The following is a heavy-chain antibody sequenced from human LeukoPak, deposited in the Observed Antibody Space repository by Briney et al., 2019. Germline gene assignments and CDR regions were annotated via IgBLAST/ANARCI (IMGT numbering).Heavy chain of an antibody. CDR3: ATDPGYYYLDV. J-gene: IGHJ6*03. Sequence: GASVKVSCKVSGYTLTELSMHWVPQAPGKGREWTGGFDPEDGETIYAQKFQGRVTMTEATSTDTAYMELSSLSSEDTAVYYCATDPGYYYLDVWGKGTTVTISS. D-gene: IGHD3-22*01. CDR2: FDPEDGET. CDR1: GYTLTELS. V-gene: IGHV1-24*01.